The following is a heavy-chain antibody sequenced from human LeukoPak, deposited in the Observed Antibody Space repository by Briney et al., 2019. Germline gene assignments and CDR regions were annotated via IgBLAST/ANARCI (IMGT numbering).Heavy chain of an antibody. J-gene: IGHJ4*02. CDR2: ISGSGGST. CDR1: GFTFSSYS. D-gene: IGHD3-22*01. Sequence: GGSLRLSCAASGFTFSSYSMNWVRQAPGKGLEWVSAISGSGGSTYYADSVKGRFTISRDNSKNTLYLQMNSLRAEDTAVYYCAKKLSSEFYFDYWGQGTLVTVSS. CDR3: AKKLSSEFYFDY. V-gene: IGHV3-23*01.